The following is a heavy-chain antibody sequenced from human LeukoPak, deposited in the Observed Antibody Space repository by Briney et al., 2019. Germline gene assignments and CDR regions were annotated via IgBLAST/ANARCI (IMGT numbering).Heavy chain of an antibody. CDR3: ARDVGVRGAQSILDY. D-gene: IGHD3-10*01. CDR2: IYHSGTT. J-gene: IGHJ4*02. CDR1: GASVSSSTNW. Sequence: SGTLSLTCVVSGASVSSSTNWWSWVRQPPGKGLEWIGEIYHSGTTNYSPSLKSRVTISVDKSKNQFSLKLSSVTAADTAVYYCARDVGVRGAQSILDYWGQGTLVTVSS. V-gene: IGHV4-4*02.